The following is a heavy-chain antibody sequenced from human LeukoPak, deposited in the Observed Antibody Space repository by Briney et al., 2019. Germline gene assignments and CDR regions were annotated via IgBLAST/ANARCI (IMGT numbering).Heavy chain of an antibody. CDR1: GFTVSSNY. V-gene: IGHV3-66*01. CDR3: ARGLNVVVPAAMNYFDY. Sequence: GGSLRLSCAASGFTVSSNYMSWVRQAPGKGLEWDSVIYSGGSTYYADSVKGRFTISRDNSKNTLYLQMNSLRAEDTAVYYCARGLNVVVPAAMNYFDYWGQGTLVTVSS. CDR2: IYSGGST. J-gene: IGHJ4*02. D-gene: IGHD2-2*01.